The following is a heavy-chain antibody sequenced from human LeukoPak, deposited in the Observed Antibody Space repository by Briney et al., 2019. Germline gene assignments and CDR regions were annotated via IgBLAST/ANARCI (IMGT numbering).Heavy chain of an antibody. CDR1: GFSLTTSGVG. Sequence: SGPTLVQPTQTLTLTCTFSGFSLTTSGVGVGWIRQPPGKALEWLALINWDDQKVYSPSLQSRLSITKDTSKNQVVLTMTNVGPVDTATYYCAHRRDSSGYQYRYWFAPWGQGSLVTVSS. J-gene: IGHJ5*02. CDR2: INWDDQK. D-gene: IGHD3-22*01. CDR3: AHRRDSSGYQYRYWFAP. V-gene: IGHV2-5*02.